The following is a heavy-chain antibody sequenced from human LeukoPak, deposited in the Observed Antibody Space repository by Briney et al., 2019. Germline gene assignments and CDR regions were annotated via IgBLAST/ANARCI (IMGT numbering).Heavy chain of an antibody. V-gene: IGHV3-23*01. CDR1: GFTFSSYA. CDR3: AKTDYSNYYVDY. Sequence: GGSLRLSCAASGFTFSSYAMSWVRQAPGKGLEWVSTISGSGGNTYYADSVKGRFTISRDNSKNTLCLQMDSLRADDTAVYYCAKTDYSNYYVDYWGQGTLVTVSS. D-gene: IGHD4-11*01. J-gene: IGHJ4*02. CDR2: ISGSGGNT.